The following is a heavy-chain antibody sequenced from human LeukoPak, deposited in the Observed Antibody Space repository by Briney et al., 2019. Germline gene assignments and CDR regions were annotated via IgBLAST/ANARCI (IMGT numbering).Heavy chain of an antibody. CDR2: INSDGSST. V-gene: IGHV3-74*01. Sequence: GGSLRLSCAASGFTFSSYWMYWVRQAPGKGLVWVSRINSDGSSTSYAESVKGRFTSSRDNARNTLYLQMNSLRAEDTAVFYCARDRGYPDAFDIRGQGTMVTVSS. CDR1: GFTFSSYW. D-gene: IGHD2-15*01. CDR3: ARDRGYPDAFDI. J-gene: IGHJ3*02.